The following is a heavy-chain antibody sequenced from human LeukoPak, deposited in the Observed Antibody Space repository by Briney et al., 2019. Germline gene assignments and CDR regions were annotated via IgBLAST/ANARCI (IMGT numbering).Heavy chain of an antibody. J-gene: IGHJ4*02. CDR1: GGSFSGYY. V-gene: IGHV4-34*01. D-gene: IGHD4-11*01. Sequence: SETLSLTCAVYGGSFSGYYWSWIRQPPGKGLEWIGEINHSGSTNYNPSLKSRVTISVDTSKNQFSLKLSSVTAADTAVYYCAKWGGGDYRDYWGQGTLVTVSS. CDR3: AKWGGGDYRDY. CDR2: INHSGST.